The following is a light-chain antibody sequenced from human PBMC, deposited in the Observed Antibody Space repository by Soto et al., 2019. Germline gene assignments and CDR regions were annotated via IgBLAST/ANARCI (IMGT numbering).Light chain of an antibody. CDR1: QSVSNDF. V-gene: IGKV3-20*01. CDR3: QQYGSSPPRT. CDR2: GGS. J-gene: IGKJ1*01. Sequence: EIVLTQSPGILSLSPGQRVTLSCRASQSVSNDFLAWYQQKPGQAPRLLIYGGSTRATDVPDRFSGSGSGADFTLTISRLEPEDFAVYYCQQYGSSPPRTFGQGTKVEMK.